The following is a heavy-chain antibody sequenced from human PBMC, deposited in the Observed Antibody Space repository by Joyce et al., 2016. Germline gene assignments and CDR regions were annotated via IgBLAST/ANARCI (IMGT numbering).Heavy chain of an antibody. CDR2: INHSRST. V-gene: IGHV4-34*02. J-gene: IGHJ3*02. CDR3: ARVLGCCSGGNCYPI. Sequence: QVQLQQWGAGLLKPSETLSLTCAVYGGSFSGYYWSWIRQPPGKGLEWIGEINHSRSTNYNPSLKSRVTISLDKSKNQFSLKLRSVTAADTAVYYCARVLGCCSGGNCYPIWGQGTMVTVSS. CDR1: GGSFSGYY. D-gene: IGHD2-15*01.